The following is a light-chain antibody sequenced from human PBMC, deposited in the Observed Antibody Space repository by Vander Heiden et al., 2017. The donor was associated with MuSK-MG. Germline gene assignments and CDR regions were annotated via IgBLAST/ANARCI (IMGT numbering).Light chain of an antibody. CDR3: QQYGSSLRT. Sequence: EIVLTQSPGTLSLSPGERATLSCRASQSVSSSYLAWYQQKPGQAPRLLIYGASSRATGIPDRFSGSGSGTDFTLTISRLEPEDFAVYYCQQYGSSLRTFGQGTRVEMK. V-gene: IGKV3-20*01. J-gene: IGKJ1*01. CDR2: GAS. CDR1: QSVSSSY.